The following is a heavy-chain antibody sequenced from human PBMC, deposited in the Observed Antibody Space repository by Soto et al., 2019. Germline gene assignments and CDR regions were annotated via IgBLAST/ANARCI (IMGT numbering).Heavy chain of an antibody. V-gene: IGHV1-8*01. Sequence: ASVKVSCKASGYTFTSYDINWVRQATGQGLEWMGWMNPNSGNTGYAQKFQGRVTMTRNTSISTAYMELSSLRSEDTAVYYCARDARMAYVYSSSWSWGYDYWGQGTLVTVSS. J-gene: IGHJ4*02. CDR3: ARDARMAYVYSSSWSWGYDY. CDR1: GYTFTSYD. D-gene: IGHD6-13*01. CDR2: MNPNSGNT.